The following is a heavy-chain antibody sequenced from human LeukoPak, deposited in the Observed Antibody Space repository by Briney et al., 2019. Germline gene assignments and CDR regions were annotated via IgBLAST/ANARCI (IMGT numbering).Heavy chain of an antibody. D-gene: IGHD4-17*01. CDR1: GGSISSGDYY. CDR2: IYYSGST. CDR3: ARDYGETRGFDY. Sequence: SETLSLTCTVSGGSISSGDYYWSWIRQPPGKGLEWIGYIYYSGSTYYNPSFKSRVTISVDTSKNQFSLKLSSVTAADTAVYYCARDYGETRGFDYWGQGTLVTVSS. V-gene: IGHV4-30-4*01. J-gene: IGHJ4*02.